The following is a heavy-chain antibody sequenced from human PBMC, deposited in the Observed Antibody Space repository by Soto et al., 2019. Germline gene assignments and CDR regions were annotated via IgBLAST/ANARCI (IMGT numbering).Heavy chain of an antibody. CDR1: GGSISSYY. D-gene: IGHD6-19*01. CDR2: IYYSGST. Sequence: SETLSLTCTVSGGSISSYYWSWIRQPPGKGLEWIGYIYYSGSTNYNPSLKSRVTISVDTSKNQFSLKLSSVTAADTAVYYCARHAGIAVAGIPLNYFDYWGQGTLVTVS. J-gene: IGHJ4*02. V-gene: IGHV4-59*08. CDR3: ARHAGIAVAGIPLNYFDY.